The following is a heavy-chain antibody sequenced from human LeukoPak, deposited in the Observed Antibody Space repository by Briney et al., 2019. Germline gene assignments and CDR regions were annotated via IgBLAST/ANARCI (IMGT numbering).Heavy chain of an antibody. CDR3: ARQINDNSNSN. CDR2: TYYRSQQWHS. CDR1: GDSVSSNGAT. V-gene: IGHV6-1*01. D-gene: IGHD4-11*01. Sequence: SQTLSLTCAISGDSVSSNGATWNWIRQSPSRGFKWLGRTYYRSQQWHSDYAPSVKGRITLNQDTTKNQFSLNLTSVTAADTAVYYCARQINDNSNSNWGQGTLVTVSS. J-gene: IGHJ4*02.